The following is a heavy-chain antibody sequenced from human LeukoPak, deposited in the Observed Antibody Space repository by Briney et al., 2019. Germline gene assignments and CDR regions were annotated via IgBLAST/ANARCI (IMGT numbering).Heavy chain of an antibody. J-gene: IGHJ6*02. CDR2: ISWNSGSI. V-gene: IGHV3-9*01. CDR1: GFTFDDYA. CDR3: AKGTLYYYYYGIDV. Sequence: GGSLRLSCAASGFTFDDYAMHWVRQAPGKGLEWVSGISWNSGSIGYADSVKGRFTISRDNAKNSLYLQMNSLRAEDTALYYCAKGTLYYYYYGIDVWGQGTTVTVSS.